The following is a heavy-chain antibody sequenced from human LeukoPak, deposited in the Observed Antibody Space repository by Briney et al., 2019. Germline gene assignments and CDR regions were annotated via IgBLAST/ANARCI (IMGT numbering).Heavy chain of an antibody. V-gene: IGHV3-21*04. Sequence: GGSLRLSCAASGFTFSSYSMNWVRQAPGKGLEWVSSISSSSSYIYYADSVKGRFTISRDNSKNSLYLQMNSLRTEDTALYYCAKEESSSWYPYWGQGTLVTVSS. CDR3: AKEESSSWYPY. CDR2: ISSSSSYI. J-gene: IGHJ4*02. D-gene: IGHD6-13*01. CDR1: GFTFSSYS.